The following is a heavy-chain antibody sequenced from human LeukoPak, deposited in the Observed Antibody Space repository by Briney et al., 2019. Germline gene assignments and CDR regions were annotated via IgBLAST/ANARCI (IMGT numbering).Heavy chain of an antibody. Sequence: SETLSLTCAVYGGSFSGYYWSWIRQPPGKGLEWIGEINHSGSTNYNPSLKSRVTISVDTSKNQFSLKLNSVTAADTAVYYCARDPIHRDDYNAEWGQGVLVSVSS. J-gene: IGHJ4*02. CDR1: GGSFSGYY. CDR3: ARDPIHRDDYNAE. D-gene: IGHD5-24*01. CDR2: INHSGST. V-gene: IGHV4-34*01.